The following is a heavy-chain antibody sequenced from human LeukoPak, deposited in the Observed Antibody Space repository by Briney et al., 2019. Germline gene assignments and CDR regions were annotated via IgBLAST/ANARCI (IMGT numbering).Heavy chain of an antibody. CDR3: ARGTGATFGVGFFDY. V-gene: IGHV1-46*01. CDR1: GYTCTSYN. D-gene: IGHD3-3*01. J-gene: IGHJ4*02. Sequence: ASVKVSCKASGYTCTSYNMHWVRQTPGQGLEWMGIINPSGGTTIYAQKFQGRVTMTRDTSTSTVYMELSSLRSEDTAVYYCARGTGATFGVGFFDYWGQGTLVTVSS. CDR2: INPSGGTT.